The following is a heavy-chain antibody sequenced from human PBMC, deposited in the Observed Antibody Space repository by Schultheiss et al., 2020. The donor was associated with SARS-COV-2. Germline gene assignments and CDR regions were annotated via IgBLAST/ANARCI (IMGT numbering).Heavy chain of an antibody. Sequence: GGSLRLSCKGSGYSFTSYWIGWVRQMPGKGLEWMGIIYPGDSDTRYSPSFQGQVTISADKSISTAYLQWSSLKASDTAMYYCARHYDFWSGSYPAEYFQHWGQGTLVTVSS. D-gene: IGHD3-3*01. CDR1: GYSFTSYW. V-gene: IGHV5-51*01. CDR3: ARHYDFWSGSYPAEYFQH. J-gene: IGHJ1*01. CDR2: IYPGDSDT.